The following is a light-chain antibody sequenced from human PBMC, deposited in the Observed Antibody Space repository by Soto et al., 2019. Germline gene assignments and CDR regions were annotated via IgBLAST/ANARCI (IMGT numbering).Light chain of an antibody. V-gene: IGKV3-11*01. CDR1: QLVSSY. CDR2: DSS. Sequence: EIVLTQSPATLSLSPGERATLSCRASQLVSSYLAWYQQKPGQAPRLRIYDSSNRATDIPARFSGSGSGTDFTIPISSLEPEDFAVYYCQQRSNWPSEITFRGGTKVEI. J-gene: IGKJ4*02. CDR3: QQRSNWPSEIT.